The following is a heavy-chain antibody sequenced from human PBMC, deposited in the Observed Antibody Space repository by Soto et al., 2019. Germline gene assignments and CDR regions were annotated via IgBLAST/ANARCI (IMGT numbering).Heavy chain of an antibody. CDR3: ARIPVDTYMINWFDP. CDR2: IYYSGST. CDR1: GGSVSSGDYY. V-gene: IGHV4-61*08. Sequence: TSETLSLTCTVSGGSVSSGDYYWSWIRRPPGKGLEWIGYIYYSGSTNYNPSLKSRVSISLDTSKNQFSLRLTSVTAADTAVYYCARIPVDTYMINWFDPWGQGTLVTVSS. D-gene: IGHD5-18*01. J-gene: IGHJ5*02.